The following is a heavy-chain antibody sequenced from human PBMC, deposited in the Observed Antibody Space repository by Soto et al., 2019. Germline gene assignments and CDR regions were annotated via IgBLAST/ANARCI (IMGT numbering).Heavy chain of an antibody. V-gene: IGHV4-59*01. D-gene: IGHD6-6*01. Sequence: SETLSLTCTVSGGSISSYYWSWIRQPPGKGLEWIGYIYYSGSTNYNPSLKSRVTISVDTSKNQFSLKLSSVTAADTAVYYCARDFYPTSIAARHNWFDPWGQGTLVTVSS. J-gene: IGHJ5*02. CDR3: ARDFYPTSIAARHNWFDP. CDR2: IYYSGST. CDR1: GGSISSYY.